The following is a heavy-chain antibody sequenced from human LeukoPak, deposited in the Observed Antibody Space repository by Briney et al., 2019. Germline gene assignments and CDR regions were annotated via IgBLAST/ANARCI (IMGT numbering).Heavy chain of an antibody. J-gene: IGHJ4*02. CDR2: IYYSGST. Sequence: LETLSLTCTVSGGSISSYHWSWIRQPPGTGLEWIGYIYYSGSTNYNPSLKSRVTISVDTSKNQFSLKLSSVTAADTAVYYCARGHSSGWYPIDYWGQGTLVTVSS. D-gene: IGHD6-19*01. CDR1: GGSISSYH. V-gene: IGHV4-59*01. CDR3: ARGHSSGWYPIDY.